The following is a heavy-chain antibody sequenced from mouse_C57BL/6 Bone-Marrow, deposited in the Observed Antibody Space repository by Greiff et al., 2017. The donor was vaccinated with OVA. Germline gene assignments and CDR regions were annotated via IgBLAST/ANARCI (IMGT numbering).Heavy chain of an antibody. J-gene: IGHJ1*03. CDR2: IDPENGDT. D-gene: IGHD1-1*01. V-gene: IGHV14-4*01. CDR3: TLIYYYGSSWYFDV. Sequence: VQLQQSGAELVRPGASVKLSCTASGFNIKDDYMHWVKQRPEQGLEWIGWIDPENGDTEYASKFQGKATITADTSSNTAYLQLSSLTSEYTAVYYCTLIYYYGSSWYFDVWGTGTTVTVSS. CDR1: GFNIKDDY.